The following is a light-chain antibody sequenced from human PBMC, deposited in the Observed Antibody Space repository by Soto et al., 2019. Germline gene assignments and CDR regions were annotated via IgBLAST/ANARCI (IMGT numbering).Light chain of an antibody. CDR2: ATS. CDR3: QQSYSTSIT. CDR1: QTISSY. J-gene: IGKJ5*01. V-gene: IGKV1-39*01. Sequence: DIQMTQSPSSLSASVGDRVTVTCRASQTISSYLSWYQQKPGRAPKLLIYATSSLQSGVPSRFSGSGSGTDFTLTISSLQPEDFATYYCQQSYSTSITFGQGTRLEIK.